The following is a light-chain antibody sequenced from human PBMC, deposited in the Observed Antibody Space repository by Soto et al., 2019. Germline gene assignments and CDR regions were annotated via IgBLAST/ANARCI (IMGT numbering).Light chain of an antibody. CDR1: QGISSY. CDR2: AAS. J-gene: IGKJ2*01. Sequence: IQLTQSPSSLSASVGDRVTVTCRASQGISSYLAWYQQQPGKAPKLLIYAASTLHSGVSSRFSGSGSGTDFTLTISSLQPEDFATYYCQQLNSYPPTFGQGTKLEIK. V-gene: IGKV1-9*01. CDR3: QQLNSYPPT.